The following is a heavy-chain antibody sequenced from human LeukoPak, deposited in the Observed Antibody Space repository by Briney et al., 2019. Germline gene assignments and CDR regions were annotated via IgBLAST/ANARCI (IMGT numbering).Heavy chain of an antibody. CDR1: GYTFTSYA. J-gene: IGHJ4*02. V-gene: IGHV7-4-1*02. D-gene: IGHD6-13*01. Sequence: GASVKVSCKASGYTFTSYAMNWVRQAPGQGLEWMGWINTNTGNPTYAQGFTGRFVFSLDTSVSTAYLQISSLKAEDTAVYYCARIDPPDPLEAAAGFDYWGQGTLVTVSS. CDR2: INTNTGNP. CDR3: ARIDPPDPLEAAAGFDY.